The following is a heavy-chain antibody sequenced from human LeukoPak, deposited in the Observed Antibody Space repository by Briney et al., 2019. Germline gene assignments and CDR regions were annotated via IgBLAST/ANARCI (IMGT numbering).Heavy chain of an antibody. CDR3: AKGSKGTYDY. CDR2: ISWNSGSI. CDR1: GFTFDDYA. J-gene: IGHJ4*02. Sequence: GGSLRLSCAASGFTFDDYAIHWVRQAPGKGLGWVSGISWNSGSIGYADSVKGRFTISRDNSKNTLYLQMNSLRAEDTAMYYCAKGSKGTYDYWGQGTLVTVSS. V-gene: IGHV3-9*01.